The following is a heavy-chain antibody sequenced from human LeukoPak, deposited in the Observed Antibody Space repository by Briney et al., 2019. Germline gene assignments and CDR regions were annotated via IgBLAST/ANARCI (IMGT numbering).Heavy chain of an antibody. J-gene: IGHJ4*02. CDR2: VYISGST. Sequence: PSQTLSLTRTVSVGSIPSGNYYWTWIRQPAGEGPQWIGRVYISGSTNYNPSLKSRVTIPVDTSKNQFSLKLNSVTAADTAVYYCARGGENGDYYFNYWGQGNLVTVSS. V-gene: IGHV4-61*02. CDR1: VGSIPSGNYY. CDR3: ARGGENGDYYFNY. D-gene: IGHD4-17*01.